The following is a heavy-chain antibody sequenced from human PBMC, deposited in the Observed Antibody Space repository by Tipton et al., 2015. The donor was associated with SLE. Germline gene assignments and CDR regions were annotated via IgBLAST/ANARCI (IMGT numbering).Heavy chain of an antibody. CDR1: GGSINSGGYY. CDR3: ARDGVNPSLIDY. CDR2: IYYSGST. D-gene: IGHD3-22*01. V-gene: IGHV4-31*02. Sequence: LRLSCTVSGGSINSGGYYWSWIRQHPGKGLEWIGYIYYSGSTYYNPSLKSRVTMTRDTSTSTVYMELSSLRSEDTAVYYCARDGVNPSLIDYWGQGTLVTVSS. J-gene: IGHJ4*02.